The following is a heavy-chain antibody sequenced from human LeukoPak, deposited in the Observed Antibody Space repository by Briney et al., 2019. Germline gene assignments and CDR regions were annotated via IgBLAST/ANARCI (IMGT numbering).Heavy chain of an antibody. CDR1: GFTFPTYA. Sequence: GGSLRLSCVVSGFTFPTYAMTWVRQAPGEGLEWVSSISSSSSYIYYADSVKGRFTISRDNAKNSLYLQMNSLRAEDTAVYYCARDRNWNDALDYWGQGTLVTVSS. J-gene: IGHJ4*02. V-gene: IGHV3-21*01. CDR3: ARDRNWNDALDY. CDR2: ISSSSSYI. D-gene: IGHD1-20*01.